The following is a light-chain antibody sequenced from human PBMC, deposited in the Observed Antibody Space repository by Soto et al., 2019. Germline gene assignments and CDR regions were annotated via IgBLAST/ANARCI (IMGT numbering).Light chain of an antibody. V-gene: IGKV3-15*01. CDR3: QQSNNWPPLT. CDR1: QSVAGN. Sequence: EIVMTHSPATLSVSPCETATLSFSASQSVAGNLAWYQQKPGQPPRLLIYGVSTRATGVPARFSGSGSETDFSLTISSLQIEDFALYYCQQSNNWPPLTFGGGTKVDIK. J-gene: IGKJ4*01. CDR2: GVS.